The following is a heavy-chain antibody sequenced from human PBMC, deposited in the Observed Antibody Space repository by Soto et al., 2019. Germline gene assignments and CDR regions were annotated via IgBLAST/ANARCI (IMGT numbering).Heavy chain of an antibody. CDR2: INRRGTT. J-gene: IGHJ4*02. Sequence: QVQLQQWGAGLLKSSETLSLTCAFYGASFSGHYWSWIRQAPGKGLEWIGEINRRGTTNYNPSLKSRVTISADTAKNQFSLKLSSVTAADTAVYFCARGVEMAATYFDHWGQGTLVSVSS. V-gene: IGHV4-34*02. CDR3: ARGVEMAATYFDH. D-gene: IGHD2-15*01. CDR1: GASFSGHY.